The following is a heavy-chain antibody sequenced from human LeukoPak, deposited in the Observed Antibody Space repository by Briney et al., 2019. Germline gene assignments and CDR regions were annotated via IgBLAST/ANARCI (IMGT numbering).Heavy chain of an antibody. CDR3: ARGPRFGELLWHWFDP. Sequence: SETLSLTCTVSGGSISSGSYYWSWIRQPAGKGLEWIGRIYTSGSTNYNPSLKSRVTISYTSKNQSSLKLNSVTAADTAVYYCARGPRFGELLWHWFDPWGQGTLVTVSS. CDR1: GGSISSGSYY. V-gene: IGHV4-61*02. D-gene: IGHD3-10*01. J-gene: IGHJ5*02. CDR2: IYTSGST.